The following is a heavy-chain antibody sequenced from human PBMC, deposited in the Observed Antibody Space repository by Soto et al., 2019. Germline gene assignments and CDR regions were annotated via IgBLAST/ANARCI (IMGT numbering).Heavy chain of an antibody. D-gene: IGHD2-21*01. V-gene: IGHV3-30-3*01. CDR3: TRGRSVIANDDFEY. CDR1: GFAISSYS. Sequence: QVQLVESGGGVVQPGTSLRLSCAASGFAISSYSMHWVRQAPGKGLERVAAMSFDGNSKYFADSVKGRFMISRDTSKNTWSLEMESLGAEDSALYHCTRGRSVIANDDFEYWGQGTQVTVSS. J-gene: IGHJ4*02. CDR2: MSFDGNSK.